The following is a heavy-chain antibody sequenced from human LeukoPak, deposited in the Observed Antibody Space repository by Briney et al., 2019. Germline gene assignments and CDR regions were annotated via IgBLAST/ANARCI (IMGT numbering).Heavy chain of an antibody. CDR2: IYYSGST. J-gene: IGHJ5*02. CDR1: GGSISSYY. Sequence: SETLSLTCTVSGGSISSYYWSWIRQPPGKGLEWIGYIYYSGSTNYNPSLKSRVTISVDTSKNQFSLKLSSVTAADTAVSYCAREESDYYDSSGYPGGFGFDPWGQGTLVTVSS. CDR3: AREESDYYDSSGYPGGFGFDP. V-gene: IGHV4-59*01. D-gene: IGHD3-22*01.